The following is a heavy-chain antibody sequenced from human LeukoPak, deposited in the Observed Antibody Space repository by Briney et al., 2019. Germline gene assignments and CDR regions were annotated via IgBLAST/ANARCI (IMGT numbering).Heavy chain of an antibody. CDR1: SYSISRGYY. V-gene: IGHV4-38-2*02. J-gene: IGHJ4*02. Sequence: SETLSLTCSVSSYSISRGYYWGWIRQSPGKGLEWIGNIYQSGSTYYNPSLKSRVIISVDTSKNQFSLKMSSVTAADTAVYYCARTGYSSSYYKFRFDYWGQGTLVTVSS. D-gene: IGHD6-13*01. CDR3: ARTGYSSSYYKFRFDY. CDR2: IYQSGST.